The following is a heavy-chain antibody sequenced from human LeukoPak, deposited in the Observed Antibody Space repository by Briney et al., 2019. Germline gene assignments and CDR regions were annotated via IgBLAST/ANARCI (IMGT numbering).Heavy chain of an antibody. V-gene: IGHV4-38-2*01. Sequence: SETLSLTCAVSGYSICSGYYWARIRQPPGKGLEWIGSIYHSGSPYYKPSLKSRVTISVDTSKNQFSLKVNSVTAADTAVYYCARHGGHSGFDPYDYWGQGTLVTVSS. CDR3: ARHGGHSGFDPYDY. CDR2: IYHSGSP. J-gene: IGHJ4*02. CDR1: GYSICSGYY. D-gene: IGHD5-12*01.